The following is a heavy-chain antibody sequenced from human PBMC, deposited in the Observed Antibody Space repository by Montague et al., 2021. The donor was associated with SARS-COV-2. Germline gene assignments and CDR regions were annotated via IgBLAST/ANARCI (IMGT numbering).Heavy chain of an antibody. CDR2: IYSGGSSK. V-gene: IGHV3-23*03. D-gene: IGHD1-26*01. J-gene: IGHJ4*02. CDR1: GFTFSSYA. CDR3: AKSSGSYGDYFDY. Sequence: SLRLSCAASGFTFSSYAMSWVRQAPGKGLEWVSVIYSGGSSKFYADSVKGRFTISRDKSKNTLYLQMNSLRAEDTAVYYCAKSSGSYGDYFDYWGQGTLVTVSS.